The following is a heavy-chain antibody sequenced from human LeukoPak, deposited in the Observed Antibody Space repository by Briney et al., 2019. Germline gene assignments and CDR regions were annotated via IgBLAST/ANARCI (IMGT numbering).Heavy chain of an antibody. CDR3: AMLSTGYYYGMDA. CDR1: GGTFSSYT. D-gene: IGHD2-2*01. CDR2: IIPILGIA. J-gene: IGHJ6*02. Sequence: GASVKVSCKASGGTFSSYTISCVRQAPGQGLEWMGRIIPILGIANYAQKFQGRVTITPDKSTSTAYMELSSLRSEDTAVYYCAMLSTGYYYGMDAWGQGTTVTVPS. V-gene: IGHV1-69*02.